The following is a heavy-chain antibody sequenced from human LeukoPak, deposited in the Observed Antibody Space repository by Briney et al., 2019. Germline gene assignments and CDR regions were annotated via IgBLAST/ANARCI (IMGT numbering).Heavy chain of an antibody. D-gene: IGHD2/OR15-2a*01. CDR3: AKYLYTSGTFYDY. V-gene: IGHV3-23*01. CDR2: INSNGGST. Sequence: GGSLRLSCAASGFTFASYAMTWVRQAPGKGLEWVSAINSNGGSTCYADSVKGRFTISRDNSKNTLFLQMNSLRAEDTALYYCAKYLYTSGTFYDYWGQGTLVTVPS. J-gene: IGHJ4*02. CDR1: GFTFASYA.